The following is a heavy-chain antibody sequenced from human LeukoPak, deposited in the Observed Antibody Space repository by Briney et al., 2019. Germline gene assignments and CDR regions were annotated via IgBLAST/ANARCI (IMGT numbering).Heavy chain of an antibody. CDR1: GGSISSSSYY. D-gene: IGHD5-18*01. J-gene: IGHJ4*02. CDR3: ARHNGYSFGRQDY. Sequence: PSETLSLTCTVSGGSISSSSYYWGWIRQPPGKGLEWIGSIYYSGNTYYTPSLKSRVTISLDTSKNQFSLRLSSVTAADTAVYYCARHNGYSFGRQDYWGQGTLVTVSS. V-gene: IGHV4-39*01. CDR2: IYYSGNT.